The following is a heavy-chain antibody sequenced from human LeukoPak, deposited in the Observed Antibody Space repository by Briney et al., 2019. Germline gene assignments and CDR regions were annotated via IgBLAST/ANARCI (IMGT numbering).Heavy chain of an antibody. CDR2: IYYSGST. CDR3: ARQGPRYYGSGSYSLAYYFDY. J-gene: IGHJ4*02. Sequence: SETLSLTCTVSGGSISSSSYYWGWIRQPPGKGLEWIGSIYYSGSTYYNPSLKSRVTISVDTSKNQFSLKLSSVTAADTAVYYCARQGPRYYGSGSYSLAYYFDYWGQGTLVTVSS. D-gene: IGHD3-10*01. CDR1: GGSISSSSYY. V-gene: IGHV4-39*01.